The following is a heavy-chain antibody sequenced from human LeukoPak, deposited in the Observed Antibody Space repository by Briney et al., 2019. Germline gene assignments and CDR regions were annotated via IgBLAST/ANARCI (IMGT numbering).Heavy chain of an antibody. V-gene: IGHV4-39*01. CDR2: IYYSGST. CDR3: ARHEIRIYYGSGTLNWFDP. D-gene: IGHD3-10*01. J-gene: IGHJ5*02. CDR1: GGSISSSSYY. Sequence: SETLSLTCTVSGGSISSSSYYWGWIRQPPGKGLEWIGSIYYSGSTYYNPSPKSRVTISVDTSKNQFSLKLNSVTAADTAVYYCARHEIRIYYGSGTLNWFDPWGQGTLVTVSS.